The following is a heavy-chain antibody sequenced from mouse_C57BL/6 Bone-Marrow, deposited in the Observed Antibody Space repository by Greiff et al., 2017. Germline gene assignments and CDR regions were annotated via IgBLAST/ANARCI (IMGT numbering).Heavy chain of an antibody. Sequence: EVQLQQSGPELVKPGASVKISCKASGYTFTDYYMNWVKQSHGKSLEWIGDINPNNGGTSYNQKFKGKATLTVDKSSSTAYMELRSLTSEDSAVYYCARWFLFAYWGQGTLVTVSA. CDR3: ARWFLFAY. CDR1: GYTFTDYY. D-gene: IGHD2-2*01. CDR2: INPNNGGT. J-gene: IGHJ3*01. V-gene: IGHV1-26*01.